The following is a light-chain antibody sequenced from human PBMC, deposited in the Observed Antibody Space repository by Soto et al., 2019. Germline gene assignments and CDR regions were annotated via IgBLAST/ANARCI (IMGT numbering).Light chain of an antibody. CDR3: SSYTSTSTRV. CDR2: EVS. J-gene: IGLJ1*01. V-gene: IGLV2-14*01. Sequence: QSVLTQPASVSGSPGQSITISCTGTSSDVGGYNHVSWYQQHPGKAPKLMIYEVSNRPSGVSNRFSGSKSGNTASLTISGLQAEDEAEYYCSSYTSTSTRVFGTGTKVTVL. CDR1: SSDVGGYNH.